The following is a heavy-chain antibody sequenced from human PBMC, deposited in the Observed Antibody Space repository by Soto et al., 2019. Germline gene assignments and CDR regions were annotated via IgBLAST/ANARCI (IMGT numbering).Heavy chain of an antibody. V-gene: IGHV3-23*01. J-gene: IGHJ4*02. CDR1: GFSLRSFG. CDR2: ISGSGGST. D-gene: IGHD3-9*01. CDR3: AKDLLRYFDWLFGFDY. Sequence: PGGSLRLSCAASGFSLRSFGVHWVRQAPGKGLEWVAVISGSGGSTYYADSVKGRFTISRDNSKNTLYLQMNSLRAEDTAVYYCAKDLLRYFDWLFGFDYWGQGTLVTVSS.